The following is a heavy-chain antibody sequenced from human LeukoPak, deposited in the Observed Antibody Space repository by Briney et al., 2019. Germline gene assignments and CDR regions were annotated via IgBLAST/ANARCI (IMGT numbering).Heavy chain of an antibody. Sequence: ASVKVSCKASGYTFTSYDINWVRQATGQGLEWMGWMNPNSGNTGYAQKFQGRVTMTRNTSISTAYMELSSLRSEDTAVYYCARAEAPDNGFDPWAQGTLVTVSS. CDR1: GYTFTSYD. CDR3: ARAEAPDNGFDP. D-gene: IGHD1-14*01. V-gene: IGHV1-8*01. J-gene: IGHJ5*02. CDR2: MNPNSGNT.